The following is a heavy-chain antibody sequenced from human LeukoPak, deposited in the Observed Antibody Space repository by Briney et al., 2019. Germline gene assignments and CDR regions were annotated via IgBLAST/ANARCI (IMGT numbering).Heavy chain of an antibody. Sequence: SSETLSLTCTLSGGSVSSGSYYWSWIRQAPGKGLEWIGNIYYSGSTKYNPFLKSRVTISGDTSKNQLSLRLRSVTAADTAVYYCARDGWFGASRAFDIWGQGTLVTVSS. D-gene: IGHD3-10*01. V-gene: IGHV4-61*01. CDR1: GGSVSSGSYY. J-gene: IGHJ3*02. CDR2: IYYSGST. CDR3: ARDGWFGASRAFDI.